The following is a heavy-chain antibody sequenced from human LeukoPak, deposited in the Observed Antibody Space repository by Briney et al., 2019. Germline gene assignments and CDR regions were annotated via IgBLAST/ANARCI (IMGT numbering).Heavy chain of an antibody. Sequence: GASVKVSCRGPTYSLSELSFHWVRQAPGKGLEWIGGSGPDDGETIFAQKFQGRVTMTEDTSTDTIYMELSSLRSEDTAVYYCATDRLDHGPDSWGQGTLVTVSS. D-gene: IGHD4-17*01. J-gene: IGHJ4*02. CDR3: ATDRLDHGPDS. V-gene: IGHV1-24*01. CDR1: TYSLSELS. CDR2: SGPDDGET.